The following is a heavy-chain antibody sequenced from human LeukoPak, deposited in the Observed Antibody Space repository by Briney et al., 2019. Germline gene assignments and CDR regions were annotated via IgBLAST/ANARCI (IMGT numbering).Heavy chain of an antibody. V-gene: IGHV3-66*04. CDR1: GFTVSSNY. Sequence: PGGSLRLSCAASGFTVSSNYMSWVRQAPGKGLEWVSVIYSGGSTYYADSVKGRFTISRDNSKNTLYLQMNSLRAEDTAVYYCARPRILVGASSDAIDIWGQGTMVTVSS. CDR2: IYSGGST. CDR3: ARPRILVGASSDAIDI. J-gene: IGHJ3*02. D-gene: IGHD1-26*01.